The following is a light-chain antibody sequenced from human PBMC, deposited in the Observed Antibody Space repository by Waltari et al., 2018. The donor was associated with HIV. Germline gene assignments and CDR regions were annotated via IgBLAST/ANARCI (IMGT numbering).Light chain of an antibody. CDR1: QNVQNF. CDR2: DAS. CDR3: KQRDVWPPT. V-gene: IGKV3-11*01. Sequence: VLTQSPATLSLSAGAGATLPCKASQNVQNFVAWYQLKAGQVPRLLVHDASKRATGVPGRFSGSASGTDFTLNISGLEAEDVAIYYCKQRDVWPPTFGGGTKVEIK. J-gene: IGKJ4*01.